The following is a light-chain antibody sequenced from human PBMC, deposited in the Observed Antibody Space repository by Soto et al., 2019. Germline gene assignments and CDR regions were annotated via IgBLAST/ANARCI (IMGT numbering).Light chain of an antibody. J-gene: IGKJ1*01. CDR2: DAS. CDR1: QSMNSW. CDR3: LRYNAFSQT. V-gene: IGKV1-5*01. Sequence: DIQLTQSPSTLSASVGDRVTITCRASQSMNSWLAWYQQKPGEAPKVLIYDASSLESGVPSRFSGSGSGTGFTLTIGSLQPEDFATYYCLRYNAFSQTFGQGTKVEI.